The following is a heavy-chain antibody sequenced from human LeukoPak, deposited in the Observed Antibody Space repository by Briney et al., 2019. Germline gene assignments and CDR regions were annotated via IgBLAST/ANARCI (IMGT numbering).Heavy chain of an antibody. Sequence: GGSLRLSCAASGFTFSGRWMRWVRQAPRQGLEWVANINQGGSDKYYEDSVKGRFTISRDNANNLLYLQMNSLRGEDTAVYYCTRDRSRAEDDWGQGALVTVSS. CDR1: GFTFSGRW. J-gene: IGHJ4*02. V-gene: IGHV3-7*01. D-gene: IGHD1-14*01. CDR3: TRDRSRAEDD. CDR2: INQGGSDK.